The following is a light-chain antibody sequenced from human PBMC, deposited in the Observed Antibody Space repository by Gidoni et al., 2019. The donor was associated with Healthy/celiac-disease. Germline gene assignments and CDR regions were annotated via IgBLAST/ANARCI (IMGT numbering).Light chain of an antibody. J-gene: IGLJ1*01. CDR2: EVS. CDR3: SSYAGSNIYV. Sequence: QSALTQPPSASGSPGQSVTISCTGTSSDVGGYNYVSWYQQHPGQAPKLMIYEVSQRPSGVPDRFFGSKSGNTASLTVSGLQAEDEADYYCSSYAGSNIYVFGTGTKVTVL. V-gene: IGLV2-8*01. CDR1: SSDVGGYNY.